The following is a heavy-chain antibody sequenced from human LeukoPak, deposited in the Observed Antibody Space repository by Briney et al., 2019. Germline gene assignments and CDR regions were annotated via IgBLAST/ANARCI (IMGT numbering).Heavy chain of an antibody. V-gene: IGHV4-59*01. J-gene: IGHJ4*02. D-gene: IGHD3-10*01. CDR2: IYYSGST. CDR1: GGSISSYY. Sequence: KTSETLSLTCTVSGGSISSYYWSWIRQPPGKGLEWIGYIYYSGSTNYNPSLKSRVTISVDTSKNQFSLKLSSVTAADTAVYYCAREAYYYGSGSYYRYFDYWGQGTLVTVSS. CDR3: AREAYYYGSGSYYRYFDY.